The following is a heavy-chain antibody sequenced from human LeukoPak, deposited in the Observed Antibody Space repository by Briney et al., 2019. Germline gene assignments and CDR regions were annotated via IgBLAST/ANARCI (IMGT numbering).Heavy chain of an antibody. Sequence: PGGSLRLSCAASGFTFSDYYMSWIRQAAGKGLEWVSYISSSGSTIYYADPVKGRFTISRDNAKNSLYMQMNSLRAEDTAVYYCAKDQYYDFWSGFYYWGQGTLVTVSS. V-gene: IGHV3-11*01. J-gene: IGHJ4*02. CDR1: GFTFSDYY. CDR2: ISSSGSTI. D-gene: IGHD3-3*01. CDR3: AKDQYYDFWSGFYY.